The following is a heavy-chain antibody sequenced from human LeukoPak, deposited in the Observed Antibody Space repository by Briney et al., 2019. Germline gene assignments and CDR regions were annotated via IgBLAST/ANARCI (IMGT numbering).Heavy chain of an antibody. V-gene: IGHV3-66*01. CDR2: LYSSGST. Sequence: PGGSLRLSCAASGSTVSSNYMSWVRQAPGKGLEWVSLLYSSGSTYYADSVKGRFTISRDNSKNTLYLQMNSLRAEDTAVYYCASRDKGYYYGMDVWGQGTTVTVSS. CDR1: GSTVSSNY. J-gene: IGHJ6*02. D-gene: IGHD5-24*01. CDR3: ASRDKGYYYGMDV.